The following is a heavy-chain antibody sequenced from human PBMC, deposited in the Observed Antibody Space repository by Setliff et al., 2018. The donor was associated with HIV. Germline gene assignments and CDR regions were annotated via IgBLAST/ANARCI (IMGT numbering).Heavy chain of an antibody. J-gene: IGHJ4*02. Sequence: PGGSLRLSCAASGFTFSSYSMNWVRQAPGKGLEWVSSISSSSRSKYYADSVKGRFTISRDNAKNSLYLQMNSLTAEDTAVYYCARDVSWRVRTYIDYWGQGALVTVYS. CDR3: ARDVSWRVRTYIDY. V-gene: IGHV3-21*01. CDR1: GFTFSSYS. D-gene: IGHD3-3*01. CDR2: ISSSSRSK.